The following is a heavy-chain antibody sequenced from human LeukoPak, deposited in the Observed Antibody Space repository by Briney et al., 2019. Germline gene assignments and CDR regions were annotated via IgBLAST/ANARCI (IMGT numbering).Heavy chain of an antibody. V-gene: IGHV2-5*01. Sequence: SGPTLVKPTQTLTLTCTFSGFSLSTSGVGVGWIRQPPGKALEWLTLIYWNDVKRYSPSLKSRLTITKDTSKNQVVLTMTNMDPVDTATYYCARWTMVRGGDQYYMDVWGKGTTVTISS. CDR3: ARWTMVRGGDQYYMDV. J-gene: IGHJ6*03. CDR1: GFSLSTSGVG. CDR2: IYWNDVK. D-gene: IGHD3-10*01.